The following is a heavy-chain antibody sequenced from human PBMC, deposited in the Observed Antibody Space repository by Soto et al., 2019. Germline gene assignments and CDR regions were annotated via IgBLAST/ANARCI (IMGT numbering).Heavy chain of an antibody. CDR3: ARYSAASGTYYFDY. D-gene: IGHD6-13*01. J-gene: IGHJ4*01. V-gene: IGHV4-31*03. CDR1: GGSISSGGYY. Sequence: SETLSLTCTVSGGSISSGGYYWSWIRQHPGKGLEWIGYIYYSGSTYYNPSLRSRVTMSLDKSKNQLSLILYSVTAADTGVYYCARYSAASGTYYFDYWGQGTLVTVSS. CDR2: IYYSGST.